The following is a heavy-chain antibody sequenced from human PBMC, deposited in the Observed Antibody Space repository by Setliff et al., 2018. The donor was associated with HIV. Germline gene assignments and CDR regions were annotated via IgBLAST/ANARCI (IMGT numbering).Heavy chain of an antibody. J-gene: IGHJ3*01. Sequence: GESLKLSCRGFGYSFGDYWIGWVRQKPGQGLEWMGIIFPSDSDTRVNPSFQGQVTISADRSTYGAFLQWRSLKASDTGMYFCARHRVDTSMLVVKSPGAFDVWGLGTMVTVSS. V-gene: IGHV5-51*01. CDR2: IFPSDSDT. D-gene: IGHD3-22*01. CDR3: ARHRVDTSMLVVKSPGAFDV. CDR1: GYSFGDYW.